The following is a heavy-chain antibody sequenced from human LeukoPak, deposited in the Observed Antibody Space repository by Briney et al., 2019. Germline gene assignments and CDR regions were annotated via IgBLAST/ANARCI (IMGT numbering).Heavy chain of an antibody. CDR1: GGTLSGYA. Sequence: ASVKVSCKASGGTLSGYAISWVRQATGQGLEWMGRIIPILGIANYAQKFQGRVTITADKSTSTAYMELSSLRSEDTAVYYCARDRIAAASRDFDYWGQGTLVTVSS. CDR3: ARDRIAAASRDFDY. D-gene: IGHD6-13*01. CDR2: IIPILGIA. J-gene: IGHJ4*02. V-gene: IGHV1-69*04.